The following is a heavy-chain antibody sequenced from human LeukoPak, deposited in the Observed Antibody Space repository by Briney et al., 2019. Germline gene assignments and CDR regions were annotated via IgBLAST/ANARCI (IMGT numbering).Heavy chain of an antibody. V-gene: IGHV4-39*01. D-gene: IGHD1-26*01. CDR1: GGSISSSSYY. J-gene: IGHJ4*02. Sequence: SETLPLTCTVSGGSISSSSYYWGWIRQPPGKGLEWIGSIYYSGSTYYNPSLKSRVTISVDTSKNQFSLKLSSVTAADTAVYYCARHKWELLYFDYWGQGTLVTVSS. CDR2: IYYSGST. CDR3: ARHKWELLYFDY.